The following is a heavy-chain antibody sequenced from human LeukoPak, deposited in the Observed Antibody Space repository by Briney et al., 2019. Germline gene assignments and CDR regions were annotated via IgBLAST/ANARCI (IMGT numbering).Heavy chain of an antibody. CDR2: INPNSGGT. CDR3: ARGLGYSYGPRGYMDV. Sequence: ASVKVSCKDSGYTFTGYTMHWVRPAPGQGLECMGWINPNSGGTNDAQKLQGRVTMTRDTSISTAYRELSRLRSDDTAVYYCARGLGYSYGPRGYMDVWGKGTTVTISS. D-gene: IGHD5-18*01. CDR1: GYTFTGYT. J-gene: IGHJ6*03. V-gene: IGHV1-2*02.